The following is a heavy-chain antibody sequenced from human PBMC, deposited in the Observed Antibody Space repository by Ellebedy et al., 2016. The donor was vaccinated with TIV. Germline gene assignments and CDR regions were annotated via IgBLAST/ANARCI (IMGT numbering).Heavy chain of an antibody. CDR1: GFTFSSYG. CDR3: ARETMAGMDV. CDR2: IWYDGSNK. J-gene: IGHJ6*02. Sequence: GESLKISCAASGFTFSSYGMHWVRQAPGKGLEWVAVIWYDGSNKYHADSVKGRFTISRDNFKNTLYLQMNSLRAEDTAVYYCARETMAGMDVWGQGTTVTVSS. V-gene: IGHV3-33*01. D-gene: IGHD3-10*01.